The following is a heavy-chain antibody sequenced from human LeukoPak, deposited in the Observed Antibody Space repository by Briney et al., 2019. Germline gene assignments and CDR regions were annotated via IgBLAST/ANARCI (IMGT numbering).Heavy chain of an antibody. V-gene: IGHV3-30-3*01. D-gene: IGHD6-13*01. J-gene: IGHJ4*02. CDR2: ISYDGSNK. Sequence: PGGSLRLSCAASGFTFSSYAMHWVRQAPGKGLEWVAVISYDGSNKYYADSVKGRFTISRDNAKNSLYLQMNSLRDEDTAVYYCARVPQFRIAAAPDYWGQGTLVTVSS. CDR3: ARVPQFRIAAAPDY. CDR1: GFTFSSYA.